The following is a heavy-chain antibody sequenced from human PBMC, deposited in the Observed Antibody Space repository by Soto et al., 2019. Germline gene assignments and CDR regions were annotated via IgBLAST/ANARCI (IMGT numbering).Heavy chain of an antibody. Sequence: PGGSLRLSCTASGFDFSGSEMNWFRQAPGKGLEWVAYITGSGGAMFHADSVKGRFSISRDNAKNSLFLEMNNLTADDAGVYYCAKVAPFIPGSPFWGQGTLVTVSS. CDR2: ITGSGGAM. V-gene: IGHV3-48*03. J-gene: IGHJ4*02. CDR3: AKVAPFIPGSPF. CDR1: GFDFSGSE. D-gene: IGHD2-21*01.